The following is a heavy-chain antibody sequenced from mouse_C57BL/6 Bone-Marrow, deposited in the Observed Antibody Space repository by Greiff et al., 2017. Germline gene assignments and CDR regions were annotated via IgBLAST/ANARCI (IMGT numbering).Heavy chain of an antibody. CDR3: ARQDYDDAFYAMDY. CDR1: GFTFSDYY. CDR2: ISNGGGST. Sequence: EVKLVESGGGLVQPGGSLKLSCAASGFTFSDYYMYWVRQTPEKRLEWVAYISNGGGSTYYPDTVKGRFTISRDNAKNTLYLQMSRLKSEDTAMYYCARQDYDDAFYAMDYWGQGTSVTVSS. D-gene: IGHD2-4*01. V-gene: IGHV5-12*01. J-gene: IGHJ4*01.